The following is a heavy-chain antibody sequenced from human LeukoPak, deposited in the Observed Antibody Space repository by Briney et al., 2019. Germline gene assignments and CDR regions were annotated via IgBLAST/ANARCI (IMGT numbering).Heavy chain of an antibody. CDR1: GGSFSGYY. Sequence: PSETLSLTCAVYGGSFSGYYWSWIRQPPGKGLEWIGEINHSGSTNYNPSLKSRVTISVDTSKNQFSLKLSSVTTADTAVYYCARGGDYDILTGPLDYWGQGTLVTVSP. J-gene: IGHJ4*02. CDR2: INHSGST. D-gene: IGHD3-9*01. V-gene: IGHV4-34*01. CDR3: ARGGDYDILTGPLDY.